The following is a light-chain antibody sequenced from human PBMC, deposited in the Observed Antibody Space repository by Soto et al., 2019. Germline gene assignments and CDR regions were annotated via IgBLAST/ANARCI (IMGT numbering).Light chain of an antibody. CDR3: QQSYRLPLT. J-gene: IGKJ4*01. V-gene: IGKV1-39*01. CDR2: SAS. Sequence: DIQMTQSPSSLSAFVGDSVTITCHASQRSSTFLNWYHQKPGKAPKLLIYSASYLQSGVPSNFSGSGSGTDFTLSIVTLQPEDFGTYFCQQSYRLPLTFGGGTKVEI. CDR1: QRSSTF.